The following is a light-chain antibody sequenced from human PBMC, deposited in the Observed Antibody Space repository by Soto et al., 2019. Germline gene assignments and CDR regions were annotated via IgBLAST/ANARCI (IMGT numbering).Light chain of an antibody. Sequence: EIVMTQSPATLSVSPGDRVTLSCRASQSVRSNSAWNQQKPGQAPRLLIYGASTRATGIPARFSGSGYETEFTLTIRSMQSEDFVVYSCQQYNSWPLTFGGGTKVDIK. CDR2: GAS. CDR3: QQYNSWPLT. J-gene: IGKJ4*01. CDR1: QSVRSN. V-gene: IGKV3-15*01.